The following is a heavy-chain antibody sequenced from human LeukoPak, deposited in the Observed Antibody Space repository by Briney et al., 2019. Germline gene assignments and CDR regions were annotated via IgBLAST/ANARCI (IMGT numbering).Heavy chain of an antibody. CDR2: FSGSFSST. J-gene: IGHJ4*02. V-gene: IGHV3-23*01. D-gene: IGHD6-6*01. CDR1: GFTFSSYA. CDR3: AKGGTVIARLIAAD. Sequence: GGSLRLSCAASGFTFSSYAMTWVRQAPGKGLEWVSSFSGSFSSTYYADSVKGRFTISRDNSENTLYLQMNSLRAEDTAVYCCAKGGTVIARLIAADWGQGTLVTVSS.